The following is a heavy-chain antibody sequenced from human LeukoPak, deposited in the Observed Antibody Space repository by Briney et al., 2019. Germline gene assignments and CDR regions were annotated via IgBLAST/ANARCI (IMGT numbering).Heavy chain of an antibody. CDR3: AEDSAVVVPAAIED. CDR1: GFTFSSYG. CDR2: IRYDGSNK. J-gene: IGHJ4*02. D-gene: IGHD2-2*02. V-gene: IGHV3-30*02. Sequence: GGSLRLSCAASGFTFSSYGMHWVRQAPGKGLEWVAFIRYDGSNKYYADSVKGRFTISRDNSKNTLYLQMNSLRAEDTAVYYCAEDSAVVVPAAIEDWGQGTLVTVSS.